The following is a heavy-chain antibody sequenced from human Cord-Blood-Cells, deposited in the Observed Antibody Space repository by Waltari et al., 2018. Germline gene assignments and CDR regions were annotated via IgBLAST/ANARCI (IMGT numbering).Heavy chain of an antibody. CDR1: GFTFSSYA. CDR3: VKSLHLDRFGDY. Sequence: EVQLVESGGGLVQPGGSLRLSCSASGFTFSSYAMHWVRQAPGKGLEYVSASSSKGGSTYYADSVKGRFTISRDNSKNTLYLQMSSLRAEDTAVYYCVKSLHLDRFGDYWGQGTLVTVSS. D-gene: IGHD3-10*01. V-gene: IGHV3-64D*09. J-gene: IGHJ4*02. CDR2: SSSKGGST.